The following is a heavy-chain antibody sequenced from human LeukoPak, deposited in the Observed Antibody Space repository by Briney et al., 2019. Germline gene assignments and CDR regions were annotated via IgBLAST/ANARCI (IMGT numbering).Heavy chain of an antibody. V-gene: IGHV4-59*01. CDR1: GGSLSRYQ. J-gene: IGHJ3*02. CDR3: ARDSDLNDAFDI. Sequence: SETLSLTCTVSGGSLSRYQSSWLRQPPGKGLEWIGYIYYSGRTNYNPSLKSRVTISVDTSKNQFSLKLSSVTAADTAVYYCARDSDLNDAFDIFCRGRMVTVAS. CDR2: IYYSGRT.